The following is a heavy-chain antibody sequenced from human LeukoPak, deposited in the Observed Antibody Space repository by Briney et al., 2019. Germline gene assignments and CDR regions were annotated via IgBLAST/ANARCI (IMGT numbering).Heavy chain of an antibody. J-gene: IGHJ4*02. D-gene: IGHD6-19*01. V-gene: IGHV3-23*01. Sequence: PGGSLRLSCAACGFAFSSYAMSWVRQAPGKGLEWVSAISSSGGNTYYADSVKGRFTISRDNAKNTLYLQMNSLRAEDTAVYYCARGGSGYFFDFWGQRTLVTVSS. CDR2: ISSSGGNT. CDR1: GFAFSSYA. CDR3: ARGGSGYFFDF.